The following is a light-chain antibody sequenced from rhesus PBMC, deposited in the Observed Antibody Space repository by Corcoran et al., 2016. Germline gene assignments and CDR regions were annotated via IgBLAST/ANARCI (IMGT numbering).Light chain of an antibody. J-gene: IGKJ3*01. V-gene: IGKV1-94*01. CDR3: LQDYTPPFT. Sequence: DIQMTQSPSSLSASVGDRVTVTCRASQGINKELIWYQQKPGKAPTLLIYAASSLQTGVSSRFSGSGAGTYFTLPDSSLPPEDVTASYFLQDYTPPFTYDPGTKLDIK. CDR1: QGINKE. CDR2: AAS.